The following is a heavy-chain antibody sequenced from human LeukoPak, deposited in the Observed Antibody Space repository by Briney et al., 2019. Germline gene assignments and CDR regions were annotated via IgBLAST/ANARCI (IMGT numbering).Heavy chain of an antibody. Sequence: SETLSLTCSVSDDSISRSSYYWGWIRQPPGEGLEWIGTFYYSGFTYYNPSLKNRVTISVDTSKNQFSLKLSSVTAEDTAVYYCARLKVGTTHPDYWGQGTLVTVSS. V-gene: IGHV4-39*01. CDR1: DDSISRSSYY. CDR3: ARLKVGTTHPDY. J-gene: IGHJ4*02. D-gene: IGHD1-26*01. CDR2: FYYSGFT.